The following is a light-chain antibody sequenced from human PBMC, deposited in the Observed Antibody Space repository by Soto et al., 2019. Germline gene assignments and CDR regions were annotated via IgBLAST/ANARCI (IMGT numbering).Light chain of an antibody. J-gene: IGKJ2*01. CDR3: QQYNSYPVT. V-gene: IGKV1-5*03. CDR2: KAS. CDR1: QSISIW. Sequence: DLQMTQSPSTLSASVGDRVTITCRASQSISIWLAWYQQKSGKAPKLLIYKASSLESGVPSRFSGSGSGTEFTLTISSLQPDDFATYYCQQYNSYPVTFGLGTKLEIK.